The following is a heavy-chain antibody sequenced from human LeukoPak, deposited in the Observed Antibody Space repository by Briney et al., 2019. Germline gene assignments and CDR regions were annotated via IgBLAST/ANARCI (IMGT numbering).Heavy chain of an antibody. CDR3: AREGSGSYYYYYYYMDV. CDR2: MNHSGRT. V-gene: IGHV4-38-2*02. CDR1: GYSISSGYY. Sequence: SETLSLTCTVSGYSISSGYYWGWIRQPPGKGLEWIGSMNHSGRTYYNPSLKSRVTISVDTSKNQFSLKLSSVTAADTAVYYCAREGSGSYYYYYYYMDVWGKGTTVTVSS. J-gene: IGHJ6*03. D-gene: IGHD3-10*01.